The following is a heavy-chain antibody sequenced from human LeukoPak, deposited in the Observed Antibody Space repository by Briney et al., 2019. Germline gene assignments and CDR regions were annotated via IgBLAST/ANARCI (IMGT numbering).Heavy chain of an antibody. J-gene: IGHJ4*02. Sequence: SETLSLTCTVSGGSISSYYWSWIRQPPGKGLEWIGSIYYSGSTYYNPSLKSRVTISVDTSKNQFSLRLTSVTAADTAVYYCARSDYDWWIDYWGQGTLVTVSS. V-gene: IGHV4-59*08. CDR1: GGSISSYY. D-gene: IGHD4-17*01. CDR2: IYYSGST. CDR3: ARSDYDWWIDY.